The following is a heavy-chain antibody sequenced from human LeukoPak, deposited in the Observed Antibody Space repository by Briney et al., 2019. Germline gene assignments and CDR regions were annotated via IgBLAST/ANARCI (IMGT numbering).Heavy chain of an antibody. D-gene: IGHD4-17*01. V-gene: IGHV4-59*01. CDR1: GGSISSYY. CDR3: ARVGLYGDWIDY. J-gene: IGHJ4*02. Sequence: SETLSLTCTDSGGSISSYYWSWIRQPPGKGLEWIGYIYYSGSTNYNPSLKSRVTISVDTSKNQFSLKLSSVTAADTAVYYCARVGLYGDWIDYWGQGTLVTVSS. CDR2: IYYSGST.